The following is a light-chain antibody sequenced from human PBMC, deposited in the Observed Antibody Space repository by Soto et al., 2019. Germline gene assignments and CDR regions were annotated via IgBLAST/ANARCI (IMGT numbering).Light chain of an antibody. CDR3: QQRSNWPLT. V-gene: IGKV3-11*01. Sequence: EIVLTQSPATLSLSPGDRATLSCRASQGVSTYLAWYQQKPGQAPRLLISDASIRATGIPARFSGSGSGTGFTLTISSLEPEEFAVYYCQQRSNWPLTFGGGTKVEIK. CDR2: DAS. CDR1: QGVSTY. J-gene: IGKJ4*01.